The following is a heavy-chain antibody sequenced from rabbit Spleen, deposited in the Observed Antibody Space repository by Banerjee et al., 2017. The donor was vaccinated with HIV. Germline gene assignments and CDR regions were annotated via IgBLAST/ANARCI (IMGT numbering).Heavy chain of an antibody. CDR2: IAGGSGST. CDR1: GFTISSSYY. CDR3: ARNYNSAWDL. V-gene: IGHV1S40*01. J-gene: IGHJ4*01. D-gene: IGHD4-1*01. Sequence: QSLEESGGGLVKPGASLTLTCTASGFTISSSYYMCWVRQAPGKGLEWITCIAGGSGSTYYASWAKGRFTISKTSSTTVTLQMTSLTAADMATYFCARNYNSAWDLWGPGTLVTVS.